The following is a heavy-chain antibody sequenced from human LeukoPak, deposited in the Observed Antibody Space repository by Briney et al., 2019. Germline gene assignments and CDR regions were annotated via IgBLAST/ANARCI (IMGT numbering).Heavy chain of an antibody. D-gene: IGHD4-11*01. CDR3: ARNSTAIDY. CDR1: GGSFSGYY. J-gene: IGHJ4*02. CDR2: INHRGST. V-gene: IGHV4-34*01. Sequence: SETLSLTCAVYGGSFSGYYWSWIRQPPGKGLEWIGEINHRGSTNYNPSLKSRVTISVDTSKNQFSLKLTSVTAADTAVYYCARNSTAIDYWGQGTLVTVSS.